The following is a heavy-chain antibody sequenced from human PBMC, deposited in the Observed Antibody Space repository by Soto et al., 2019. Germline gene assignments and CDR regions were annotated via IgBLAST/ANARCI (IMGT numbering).Heavy chain of an antibody. V-gene: IGHV3-30-3*01. CDR2: ISYDGSNK. D-gene: IGHD5-12*01. Sequence: GGSLRLSCAASGFTFSSYAMHWVRQAPGKGLEWVAVISYDGSNKYYADSVKGRFTISRDNSKNTLYLQMNSLRAEDTAVYYCARANPGVGYSGYESYYYYYGMDVWGQGTTVTVSS. CDR3: ARANPGVGYSGYESYYYYYGMDV. CDR1: GFTFSSYA. J-gene: IGHJ6*02.